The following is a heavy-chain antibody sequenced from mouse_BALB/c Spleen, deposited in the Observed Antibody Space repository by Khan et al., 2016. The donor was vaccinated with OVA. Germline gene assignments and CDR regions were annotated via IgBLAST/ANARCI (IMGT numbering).Heavy chain of an antibody. CDR3: TRHGYVAWFTY. D-gene: IGHD2-2*01. V-gene: IGHV1S135*01. J-gene: IGHJ3*01. CDR2: IDPFSGGT. CDR1: GYSFTSYY. Sequence: IQLVQSGPELMKPGASVKISCKASGYSFTSYYIHWLMQSHGKSLEWIGYIDPFSGGTTYNQKFKGKATLTVDKSSSTAYLHLSNLTSEDSAVYYCTRHGYVAWFTYWGQGTLVTVSA.